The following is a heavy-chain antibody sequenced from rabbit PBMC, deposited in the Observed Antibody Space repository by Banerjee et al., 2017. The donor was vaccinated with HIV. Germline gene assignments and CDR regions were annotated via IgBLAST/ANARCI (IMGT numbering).Heavy chain of an antibody. CDR3: ARESSTAALDL. CDR1: GFSFSSSYW. J-gene: IGHJ4*01. V-gene: IGHV1S45*01. CDR2: IDAVSSGYT. D-gene: IGHD1-1*01. Sequence: QEQLEESGGDLVKPGASLTLACTASGFSFSSSYWICWVRQAPGKGLEWIACIDAVSSGYTYYATWAKGRFTTSKTSSTTVTLQMTSLTAADTATYFCARESSTAALDLWGPGTLVTVS.